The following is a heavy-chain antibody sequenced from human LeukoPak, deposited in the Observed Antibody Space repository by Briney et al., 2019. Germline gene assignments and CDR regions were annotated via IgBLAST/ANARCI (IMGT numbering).Heavy chain of an antibody. D-gene: IGHD1-14*01. CDR3: ARSNQADDY. CDR2: INPGGSSI. CDR1: GFTFSSYW. V-gene: IGHV3-74*01. J-gene: IGHJ4*02. Sequence: GRSLRLSCAASGFTFSSYWMHWVRQVPGKGLVWVARINPGGSSITYADSVKGRFTISRDNAKNTLYLQMDSLRAEDTGVYYCARSNQADDYWGQGTLFTVSS.